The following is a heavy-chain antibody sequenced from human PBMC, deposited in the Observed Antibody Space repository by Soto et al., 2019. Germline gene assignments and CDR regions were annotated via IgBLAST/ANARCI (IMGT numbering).Heavy chain of an antibody. Sequence: SQTLSLTCAISGDSVSRNSAAWNWIRQSPSRGLEWLGRASYTSKWYNEYAESVKSRISINPDTSKNQFSLQLNSMSPEDTAVYYCARGAHHYYGLDVWGQGTLVTVSS. CDR1: GDSVSRNSAA. V-gene: IGHV6-1*01. J-gene: IGHJ6*02. CDR3: ARGAHHYYGLDV. CDR2: ASYTSKWYN.